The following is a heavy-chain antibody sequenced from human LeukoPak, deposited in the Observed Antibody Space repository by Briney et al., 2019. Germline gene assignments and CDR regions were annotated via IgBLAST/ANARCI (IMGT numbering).Heavy chain of an antibody. CDR3: AREHYYYYYYMDV. Sequence: SETLSLTCAVYGGSFSGYYWSWIRQPPGKGLEWIGEINHSGSTNYNPSLKSRVTISVDTSKNQFSLNLSSVTAADTAVYYCAREHYYYYYYMDVWGKGTTVTVSS. V-gene: IGHV4-34*01. J-gene: IGHJ6*03. CDR1: GGSFSGYY. CDR2: INHSGST.